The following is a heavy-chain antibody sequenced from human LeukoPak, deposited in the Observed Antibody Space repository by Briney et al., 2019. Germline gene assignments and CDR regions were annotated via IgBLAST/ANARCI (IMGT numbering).Heavy chain of an antibody. CDR2: TYHSGST. CDR1: GGSISSSNW. CDR3: ARGRYYGSGNWFDP. J-gene: IGHJ5*02. V-gene: IGHV4-4*02. D-gene: IGHD3-10*01. Sequence: PSETLSLTCAVSGGSISSSNWWSWVRQPPGKGLEWIGETYHSGSTNYNPSLKSRVTISVDKSKNQFSLKLSSVTAADTAVYYCARGRYYGSGNWFDPWGQGTLVTVSS.